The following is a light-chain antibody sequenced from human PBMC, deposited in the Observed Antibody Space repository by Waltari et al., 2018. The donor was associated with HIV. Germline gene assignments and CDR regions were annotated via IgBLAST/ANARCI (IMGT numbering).Light chain of an antibody. CDR1: SSDIGHYKY. CDR3: SSYISTTTL. CDR2: EVS. V-gene: IGLV2-14*01. Sequence: SAPTQPASVSGSPGPSLPIPCTATSSDIGHYKYVSWYQQSPGKAPKLMIYEVSNRPSGVSNRFSGSKSGNTASLTISGLQAEDEADYYCSSYISTTTLFGTGTKVTVL. J-gene: IGLJ1*01.